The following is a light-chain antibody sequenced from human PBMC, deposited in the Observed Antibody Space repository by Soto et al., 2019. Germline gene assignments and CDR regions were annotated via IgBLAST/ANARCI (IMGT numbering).Light chain of an antibody. J-gene: IGKJ2*01. CDR3: QQYSSYPYT. Sequence: DIQMTQSPSTLSASVGDRVTITCRASQSISSWLAWYQQKPGTAPKLLIYKASSLQSGVPSRFSGSGSGTEFTLTISSLQPDDFANYYCQQYSSYPYTFGQGTKLEIK. CDR2: KAS. CDR1: QSISSW. V-gene: IGKV1-5*03.